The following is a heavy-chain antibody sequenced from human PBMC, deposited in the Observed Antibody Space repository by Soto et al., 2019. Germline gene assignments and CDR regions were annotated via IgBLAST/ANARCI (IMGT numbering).Heavy chain of an antibody. V-gene: IGHV4-59*01. J-gene: IGHJ4*02. CDR1: GDSISSYY. CDR2: IYYSGST. Sequence: PSETLSLTCTVSGDSISSYYWSWIRQPPGKGLEWIGYIYYSGSTNYNPSLKSRVTISVDTSKNQFSLKLSSVTAADTAVYYCARARKGIADYLDYWGQGTLVTVSS. CDR3: ARARKGIADYLDY. D-gene: IGHD6-13*01.